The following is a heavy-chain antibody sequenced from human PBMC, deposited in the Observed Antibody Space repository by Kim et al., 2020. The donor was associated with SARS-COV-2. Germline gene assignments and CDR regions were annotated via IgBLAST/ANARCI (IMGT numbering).Heavy chain of an antibody. CDR3: ARDPSFSSGWFDP. CDR2: IYSSGSA. Sequence: SETLSLTCTVSGGSISSYYWNWIRQPAGKGLEWIGRIYSSGSANYNPSFRSRVTMSEDTSNNQISLKLSSVTAADTAVYYCARDPSFSSGWFDPWGQGTLVTVSS. J-gene: IGHJ5*02. CDR1: GGSISSYY. D-gene: IGHD6-6*01. V-gene: IGHV4-4*07.